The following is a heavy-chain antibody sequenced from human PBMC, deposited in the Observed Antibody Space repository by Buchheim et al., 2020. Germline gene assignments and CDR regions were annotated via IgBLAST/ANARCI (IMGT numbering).Heavy chain of an antibody. J-gene: IGHJ5*02. CDR2: IIHDGSEK. CDR1: GFTFSDYW. D-gene: IGHD4-17*01. V-gene: IGHV3-7*01. CDR3: AVTNWFNP. Sequence: EVQVVESGGGLVQPGGSLRLSCAASGFTFSDYWMSWVRQAPGKGLEWVANIIHDGSEKYYVDSVKGRFTISRDNARNILYLQMNSLRVEDTVVYYCAVTNWFNPWGQGTL.